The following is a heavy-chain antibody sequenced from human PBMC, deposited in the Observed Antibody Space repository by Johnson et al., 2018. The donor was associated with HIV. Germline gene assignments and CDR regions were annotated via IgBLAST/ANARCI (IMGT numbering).Heavy chain of an antibody. D-gene: IGHD3-16*02. V-gene: IGHV3-7*01. J-gene: IGHJ3*02. CDR3: ARDGGVIVKGDAFDI. CDR1: GFTFSSYW. Sequence: VQLVESGGGLVQPGRSLRLSCAASGFTFSSYWMSWVRQAPGKGLEWVANIKQDGSQTNHVDSVKGRFTISRDNSKNTLYLQMNSLRAEDTALYYCARDGGVIVKGDAFDIWGQGTMVTVSS. CDR2: IKQDGSQT.